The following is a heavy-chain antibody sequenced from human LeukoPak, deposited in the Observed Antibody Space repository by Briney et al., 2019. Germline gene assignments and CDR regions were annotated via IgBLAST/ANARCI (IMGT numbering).Heavy chain of an antibody. D-gene: IGHD6-13*01. V-gene: IGHV3-7*01. Sequence: GGSLRLSCAASGFTFSSYWMTWVRQAPGKGLEWVANIKQDATEKYYVDSVKGRFTISRGNAKNSLYLQMNSLRAEDTAVYYCARARGPAAAGTIFGDYWGQGTLVTVSS. J-gene: IGHJ4*02. CDR3: ARARGPAAAGTIFGDY. CDR1: GFTFSSYW. CDR2: IKQDATEK.